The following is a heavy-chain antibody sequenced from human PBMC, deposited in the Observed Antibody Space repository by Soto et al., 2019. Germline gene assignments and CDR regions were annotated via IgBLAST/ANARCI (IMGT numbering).Heavy chain of an antibody. J-gene: IGHJ4*02. CDR3: ARGVRGRIVVVTAPFDY. Sequence: QVQLQQWGAGLLKPSETLSLTCAVYGGSFSGYYWSWIRQPPGKGLEWIGEINHSGSTNYNPSLKSRVTISVXXSXNXXSLKLSSVTAADTAVYYCARGVRGRIVVVTAPFDYWGQGTLVTVSS. CDR1: GGSFSGYY. D-gene: IGHD2-21*02. CDR2: INHSGST. V-gene: IGHV4-34*01.